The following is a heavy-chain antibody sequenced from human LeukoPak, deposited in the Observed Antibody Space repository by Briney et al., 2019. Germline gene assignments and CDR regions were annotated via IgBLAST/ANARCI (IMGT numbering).Heavy chain of an antibody. V-gene: IGHV3-30*18. CDR3: AKDHTVVNSEEFYYYYGMDV. D-gene: IGHD4-23*01. J-gene: IGHJ6*02. Sequence: GGSLRLSCAASGFTFSSYGMHWVRQAPGKGLAWVAVISYDGSNKYYADSVKGRFTISRDNSKNTLYLQMNSLRAEDTAVYYCAKDHTVVNSEEFYYYYGMDVWGQGTTVTVSS. CDR1: GFTFSSYG. CDR2: ISYDGSNK.